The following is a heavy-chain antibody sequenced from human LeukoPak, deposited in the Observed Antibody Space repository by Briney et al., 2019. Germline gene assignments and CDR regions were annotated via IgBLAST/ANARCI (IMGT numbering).Heavy chain of an antibody. CDR3: AKDGMYSSSSSYYFDY. Sequence: GRSLRLSCAASGFTFSSYAMHWVRQAPGKGLEWVAVISYDGSNKYYADSVKGRFTISRDYSKNTLYLQMNSLRAEDTAVYYCAKDGMYSSSSSYYFDYWGQGTLVTVSS. J-gene: IGHJ4*02. CDR1: GFTFSSYA. CDR2: ISYDGSNK. V-gene: IGHV3-30*04. D-gene: IGHD6-6*01.